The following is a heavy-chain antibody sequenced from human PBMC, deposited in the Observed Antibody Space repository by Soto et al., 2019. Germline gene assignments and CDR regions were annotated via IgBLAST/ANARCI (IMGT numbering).Heavy chain of an antibody. CDR1: GFTFSDYP. J-gene: IGHJ4*02. CDR3: ARDFIVGAPDYFDY. V-gene: IGHV3-30-3*01. CDR2: ISYDGNVK. D-gene: IGHD1-26*01. Sequence: PGGSLRLSCAASGFTFSDYPMHWVRQAPGKGLEWVAVISYDGNVKYYVDSVKGRFTISRDDSKNTLYLQMNSLRVDDTAVYYCARDFIVGAPDYFDYWGQGTLVPVSS.